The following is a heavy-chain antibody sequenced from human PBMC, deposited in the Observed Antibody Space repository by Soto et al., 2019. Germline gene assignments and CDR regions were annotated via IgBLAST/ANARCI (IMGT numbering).Heavy chain of an antibody. CDR2: INHSGST. V-gene: IGHV4-34*01. D-gene: IGHD1-7*01. Sequence: SETLSLTCAVYGGSFSGYYWSWIRQPPGKGLEWIGEINHSGSTNYNPSLKSRVTISVDTSKNQFSLKLSSVTAADTAVYYCARALELRRPPYYMDVWGKGTTVTVSS. CDR1: GGSFSGYY. CDR3: ARALELRRPPYYMDV. J-gene: IGHJ6*03.